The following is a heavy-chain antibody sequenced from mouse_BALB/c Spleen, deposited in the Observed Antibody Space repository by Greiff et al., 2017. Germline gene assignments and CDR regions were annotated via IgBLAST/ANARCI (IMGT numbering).Heavy chain of an antibody. CDR1: GFAFSSYD. V-gene: IGHV5-12-1*01. J-gene: IGHJ2*01. Sequence: EVKVVESGGGLVKPGGSLKLSCAASGFAFSSYDMSWVRQTPEKRLEWVAYISSGGGSTYYPDTVKGRFTISRDNAKNTLYLQMSSLKSEDTAMYYCARHYYYGSSYYFDYWGQGTTLTVSS. D-gene: IGHD1-1*01. CDR2: ISSGGGST. CDR3: ARHYYYGSSYYFDY.